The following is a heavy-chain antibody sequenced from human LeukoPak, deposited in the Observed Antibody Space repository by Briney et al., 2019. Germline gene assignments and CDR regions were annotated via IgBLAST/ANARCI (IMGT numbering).Heavy chain of an antibody. CDR2: FNPSGGST. J-gene: IGHJ6*02. CDR3: ARESVGVVVVVAATHYYYGMDV. D-gene: IGHD2-15*01. CDR1: GYTFTSYY. Sequence: ASVKVSCKASGYTFTSYYRHWVRQAPGQGLEWMGIFNPSGGSTSYAQKFQGSVTMTRDTSTSTVYMELSSLRSEDTAVYYCARESVGVVVVVAATHYYYGMDVWGQGTAVTVSS. V-gene: IGHV1-46*01.